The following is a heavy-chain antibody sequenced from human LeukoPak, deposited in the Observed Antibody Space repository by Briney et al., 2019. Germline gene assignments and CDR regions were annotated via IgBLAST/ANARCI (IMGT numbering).Heavy chain of an antibody. CDR3: ARRGGVFIAARSLEEAFDI. V-gene: IGHV1-18*01. Sequence: ASVKVSCKASGYTFTSYGISWVRQAPGQGLEWMGWISAYNGNTNYAQKLQGRVTMTTDTATSTAYMELRSLRSDDTAVYYCARRGGVFIAARSLEEAFDIWGQGTMVTVSS. CDR1: GYTFTSYG. J-gene: IGHJ3*02. D-gene: IGHD6-6*01. CDR2: ISAYNGNT.